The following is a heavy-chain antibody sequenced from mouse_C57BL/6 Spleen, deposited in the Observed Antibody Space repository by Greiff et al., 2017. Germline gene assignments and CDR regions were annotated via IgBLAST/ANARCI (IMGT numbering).Heavy chain of an antibody. CDR1: GYTFTSYW. D-gene: IGHD4-1*01. Sequence: QVQLQQSGAELAKPGASVKLSCKASGYTFTSYWMHWVKQRPGQGLEWIGYINPSSGYTKYNQKFKDKATLTADKSSSTAYMQLSSLTYEDSAVDYCASLTGDWYFDVWGTGTTVTVSS. J-gene: IGHJ1*03. CDR3: ASLTGDWYFDV. V-gene: IGHV1-7*01. CDR2: INPSSGYT.